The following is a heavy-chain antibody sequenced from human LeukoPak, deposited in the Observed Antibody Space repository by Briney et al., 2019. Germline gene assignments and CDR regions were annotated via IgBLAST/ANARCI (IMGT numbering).Heavy chain of an antibody. V-gene: IGHV3-7*03. J-gene: IGHJ6*03. CDR2: IKQDGSEK. CDR1: GFTLSSYW. D-gene: IGHD3-10*01. CDR3: ARYYGSGSYYNGYYYYMDV. Sequence: GGSLRLSCAASGFTLSSYWMSWVRQAPGKGLEWVANIKQDGSEKYYVDSVKGRFTISRDNGKNSLYLQMNSLRAEDTAVYYCARYYGSGSYYNGYYYYMDVWGKGTTVTISS.